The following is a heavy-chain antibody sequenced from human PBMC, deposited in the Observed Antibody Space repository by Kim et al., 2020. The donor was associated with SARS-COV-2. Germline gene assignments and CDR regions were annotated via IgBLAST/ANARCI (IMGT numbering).Heavy chain of an antibody. J-gene: IGHJ3*02. V-gene: IGHV1-46*01. D-gene: IGHD2-21*01. CDR3: ARDLGIVAYSHDAFDI. Sequence: KFQGRVTMTRDTSTSTVYMELSSLRSEDTAVYYCARDLGIVAYSHDAFDIWGQGTMVTVSS.